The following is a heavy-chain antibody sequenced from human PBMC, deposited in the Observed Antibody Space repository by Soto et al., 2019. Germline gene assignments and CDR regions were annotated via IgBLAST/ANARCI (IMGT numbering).Heavy chain of an antibody. CDR2: INHSGST. V-gene: IGHV4-34*01. D-gene: IGHD6-13*01. CDR3: ARLSLVAAAGNSY. Sequence: QEQLQQWGAGLLKPSETLSLTCAVYGGSFSGYYWSWIRQPPGKGLEWIGEINHSGSTNYNPSLKSRVTISVDTSKNQFSLKLSSVTAADTAVYYCARLSLVAAAGNSYWGQGTLVTVSS. CDR1: GGSFSGYY. J-gene: IGHJ4*02.